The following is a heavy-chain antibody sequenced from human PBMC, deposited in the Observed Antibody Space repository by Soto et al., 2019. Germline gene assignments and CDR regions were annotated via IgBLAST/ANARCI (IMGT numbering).Heavy chain of an antibody. Sequence: SETLSLTCTVSGGSISSYYWSWIQQPPGKGLEWIGYIYYSGSTNYNPSLKSRVTISVDTSKNQFSLKLSSVTAADTAVYYCARGMTTVTTLDYWGQGTLVTVSS. J-gene: IGHJ4*02. CDR2: IYYSGST. CDR1: GGSISSYY. V-gene: IGHV4-59*01. CDR3: ARGMTTVTTLDY. D-gene: IGHD4-4*01.